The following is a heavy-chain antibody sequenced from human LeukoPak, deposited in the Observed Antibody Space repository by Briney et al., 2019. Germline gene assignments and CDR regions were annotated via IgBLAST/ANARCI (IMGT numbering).Heavy chain of an antibody. Sequence: SETLSLTCTVSGGSITSGGYYWTWIRQHPGKGLGWIGYIYYSGSTYYNPSLKSRVTISVDTSKNQFSLKLSSVTAADTAVYYCARAPDILTGYSNRGWFDPWGQGTLVTVSS. CDR2: IYYSGST. V-gene: IGHV4-31*03. D-gene: IGHD3-9*01. CDR1: GGSITSGGYY. CDR3: ARAPDILTGYSNRGWFDP. J-gene: IGHJ5*02.